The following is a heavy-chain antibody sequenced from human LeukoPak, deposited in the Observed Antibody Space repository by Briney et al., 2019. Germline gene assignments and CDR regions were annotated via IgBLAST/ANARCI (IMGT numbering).Heavy chain of an antibody. J-gene: IGHJ3*02. CDR1: GGPISSGDYY. CDR3: ARASSSWDDAFDI. Sequence: SETLSLTCTVSGGPISSGDYYWSWIRQPPGKGLEWIGYIYYSGSTYYNPSLKSRVTISVDTSKNQFSLKLSSVTAADTAVYYCARASSSWDDAFDIWGQGTMVTVSS. D-gene: IGHD6-13*01. V-gene: IGHV4-30-4*01. CDR2: IYYSGST.